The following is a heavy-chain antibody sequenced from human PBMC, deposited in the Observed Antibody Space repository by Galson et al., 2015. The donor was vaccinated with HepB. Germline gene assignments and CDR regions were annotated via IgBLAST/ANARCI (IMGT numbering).Heavy chain of an antibody. CDR3: AREDIAAAGNVDY. CDR1: GFTFSSYA. V-gene: IGHV3-30*04. Sequence: LRLSCAASGFTFSSYAMHWVRQAPGKGLEWVAVISYDGSNKYYADSVKGRFTISRDNSKNTLYLQMNSLRAEDTAVYYCAREDIAAAGNVDYWGQGTLVTVSS. CDR2: ISYDGSNK. D-gene: IGHD6-13*01. J-gene: IGHJ4*02.